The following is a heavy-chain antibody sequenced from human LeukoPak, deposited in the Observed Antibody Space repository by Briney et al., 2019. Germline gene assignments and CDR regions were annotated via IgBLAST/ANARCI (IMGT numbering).Heavy chain of an antibody. D-gene: IGHD4-23*01. CDR2: ISSSSSTI. CDR1: GFTFSSYS. V-gene: IGHV3-48*04. CDR3: ARSAPRWYYYYYMDV. J-gene: IGHJ6*03. Sequence: PGGSLRLSCAASGFTFSSYSMNWVRQAPGKGLEWVSYISSSSSTIYYAGSVKGRFTISRDNAKNSLYLQMNSLRAEDTAVYYCARSAPRWYYYYYMDVWGKGTTVTVSS.